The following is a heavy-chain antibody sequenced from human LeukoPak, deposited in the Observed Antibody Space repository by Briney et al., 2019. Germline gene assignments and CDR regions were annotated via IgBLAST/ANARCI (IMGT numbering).Heavy chain of an antibody. CDR2: ISSSGSTI. CDR1: GFTFSDYY. V-gene: IGHV3-11*04. D-gene: IGHD5-24*01. J-gene: IGHJ4*02. CDR3: ARDPTEMATILFDY. Sequence: GGSLRLSCAASGFTFSDYYMSWIRQAPGKGLEWVSYISSSGSTIYYADSVKGRFTISRDNAKNSLYLQMNSLRAEDTAVYYCARDPTEMATILFDYWGQGTLVTVCS.